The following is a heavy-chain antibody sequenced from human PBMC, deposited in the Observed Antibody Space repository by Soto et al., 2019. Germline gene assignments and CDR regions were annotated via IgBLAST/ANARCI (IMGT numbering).Heavy chain of an antibody. Sequence: PGESLKISCKGSGYSFTGYWIGWVRQMPGKGLEWMGIIYPGDSDTRYSPSFQGQVTISADKSISTAYLQWSSLKASDTAMYYCARTIPDLSDFWSGYYSKYYYYYMDVWGKGTTVTVSS. J-gene: IGHJ6*03. V-gene: IGHV5-51*01. CDR2: IYPGDSDT. CDR3: ARTIPDLSDFWSGYYSKYYYYYMDV. CDR1: GYSFTGYW. D-gene: IGHD3-3*01.